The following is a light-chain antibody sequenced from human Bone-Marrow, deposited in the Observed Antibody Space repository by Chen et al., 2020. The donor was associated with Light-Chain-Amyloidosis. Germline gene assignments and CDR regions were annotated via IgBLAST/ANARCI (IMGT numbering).Light chain of an antibody. J-gene: IGKJ4*01. CDR1: PTISSNY. CDR3: QQYGTSPLT. CDR2: GSS. V-gene: IGKV3-20*01. Sequence: EIVLTQSPGTLSLSPGEGANLSCRASPTISSNYLTWYQQKFGQATRLLIYGSSSRATGIPDRFTGSGSGTDFTLTINRLEPEDFAMYYCQQYGTSPLTFGGGTKVEIK.